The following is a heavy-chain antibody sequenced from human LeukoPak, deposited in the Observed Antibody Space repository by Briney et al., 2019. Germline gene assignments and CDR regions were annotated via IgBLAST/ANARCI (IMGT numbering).Heavy chain of an antibody. CDR2: INPSGGST. Sequence: ASVKVSCKASGYTFTSYGISWVRQAPGQGLEWMGIINPSGGSTSYAQKFQGRVTMTRDTSTSTVYTELSSLRSEDTAVYYCARESIAARRPFDYWGQGTLVTVSS. D-gene: IGHD6-6*01. CDR1: GYTFTSYG. V-gene: IGHV1-46*01. J-gene: IGHJ4*02. CDR3: ARESIAARRPFDY.